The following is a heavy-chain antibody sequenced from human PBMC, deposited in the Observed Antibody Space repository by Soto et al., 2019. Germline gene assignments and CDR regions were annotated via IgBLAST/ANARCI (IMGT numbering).Heavy chain of an antibody. CDR1: GGSFSGYY. CDR3: ARGDCSSTSCHLYMDV. J-gene: IGHJ6*03. V-gene: IGHV4-34*01. CDR2: INHSGST. D-gene: IGHD2-2*01. Sequence: SETLSLTCAVYGGSFSGYYWSWIRQPPGKGLEWIGEINHSGSTNYNPSLKSRVTISVDTSKNQFSLKLSSVTAADTAVYYCARGDCSSTSCHLYMDVWGKGTTVTVSS.